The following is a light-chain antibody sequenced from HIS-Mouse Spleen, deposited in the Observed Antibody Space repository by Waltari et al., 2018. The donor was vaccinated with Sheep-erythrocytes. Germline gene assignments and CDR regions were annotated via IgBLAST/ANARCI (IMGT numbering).Light chain of an antibody. CDR3: QQYGSSPFT. CDR1: QSVSSSY. Sequence: EIVLTQSPGTLSLSPGERATLSCRASQSVSSSYLAWYQQKPGQAPRHLLYGASSRATGIPDRFSGSGSGTDFTLTIRRLEPEDFAVYYCQQYGSSPFTFGPGTKVDIK. V-gene: IGKV3-20*01. CDR2: GAS. J-gene: IGKJ3*01.